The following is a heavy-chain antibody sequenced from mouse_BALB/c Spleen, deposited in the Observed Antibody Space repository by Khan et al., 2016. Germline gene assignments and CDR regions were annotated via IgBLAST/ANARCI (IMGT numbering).Heavy chain of an antibody. CDR3: ARGGLNYYAMDD. Sequence: VQLQQPGPELMKPGASVRISCKASGYSFTAYYIHWVKQSHGKSLEWIGYIDPFNGDTSYHQKFRGKAPLTVDKSSTTAYMHLSSLASEDSAGYYCARGGLNYYAMDDWGLGTSVTVSS. J-gene: IGHJ4*01. CDR1: GYSFTAYY. V-gene: IGHV1S135*01. D-gene: IGHD3-3*01. CDR2: IDPFNGDT.